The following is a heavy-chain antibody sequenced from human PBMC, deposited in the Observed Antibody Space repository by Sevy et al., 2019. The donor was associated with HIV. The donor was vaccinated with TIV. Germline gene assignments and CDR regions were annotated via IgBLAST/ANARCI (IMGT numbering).Heavy chain of an antibody. J-gene: IGHJ4*02. CDR3: ASPQFRYHSGLRSSFDY. CDR1: RFSFSVYA. D-gene: IGHD2-2*01. V-gene: IGHV3-30*04. CDR2: ISHDGSEK. Sequence: GKSLKISCAASRFSFSVYAMHWVRQDPGRGLEWVAVISHDGSEKFYADSVKGRFTVSRDNSKNMLYLQMNSLRPDDTALYYCASPQFRYHSGLRSSFDYWGQGTPVTVSS.